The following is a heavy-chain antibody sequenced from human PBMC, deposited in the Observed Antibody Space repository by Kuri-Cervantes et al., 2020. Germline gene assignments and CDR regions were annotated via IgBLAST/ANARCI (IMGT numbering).Heavy chain of an antibody. CDR1: GGSISSYY. CDR2: IYYSGGT. J-gene: IGHJ5*02. CDR3: ARDHYDSSGYYGRWLDP. D-gene: IGHD3-22*01. V-gene: IGHV4-59*01. Sequence: GSLRLSCTVSGGSISSYYWSWIRQPPGKGLEWIGYIYYSGGTNYNPSLKSRVTISVDTSKNQFSLKLSSVTAADTAVYYCARDHYDSSGYYGRWLDPWGQGTLVTVSS.